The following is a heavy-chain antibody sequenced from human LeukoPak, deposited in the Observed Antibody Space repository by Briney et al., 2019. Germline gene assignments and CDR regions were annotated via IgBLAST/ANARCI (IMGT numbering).Heavy chain of an antibody. J-gene: IGHJ3*02. Sequence: ASVKVSCKASGYTFTGYYMHWVRQAPGQGLEWMGWINPNSGGTNYAQKFQGRVTMTRDTSISTAYMELSRLRSDDTAVYYCARGVYYDILTGPRDAFDIWGQGTMVTVSS. V-gene: IGHV1-2*02. CDR3: ARGVYYDILTGPRDAFDI. D-gene: IGHD3-9*01. CDR2: INPNSGGT. CDR1: GYTFTGYY.